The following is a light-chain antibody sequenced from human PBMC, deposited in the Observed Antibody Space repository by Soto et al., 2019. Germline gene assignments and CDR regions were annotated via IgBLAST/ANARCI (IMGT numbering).Light chain of an antibody. V-gene: IGKV4-1*01. CDR2: WAS. CDR1: QSLLYDSNNKNY. Sequence: DIVMSQSPDSLAASLGERATINCKSSQSLLYDSNNKNYLAWYQQKPGQPPKLLIYWASMRESGVPDRFSGSGSGTDFTLTISNLQAEDVAVYYCQQYYSLPWTFGQGTKVDIK. CDR3: QQYYSLPWT. J-gene: IGKJ1*01.